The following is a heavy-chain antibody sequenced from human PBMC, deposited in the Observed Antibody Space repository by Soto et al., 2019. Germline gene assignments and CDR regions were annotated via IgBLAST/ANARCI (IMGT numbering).Heavy chain of an antibody. CDR1: GMMIRALS. CDR2: FTGSGGST. J-gene: IGHJ6*02. D-gene: IGHD6-19*01. CDR3: AKSGGWPRGYYYYGMAV. Sequence: GVSLRLSFTASGMMIRALSLTCERHSPGSGLKWISVFTGSGGSTNYADSVKGRFTISRENSKNTLYLQMNSLRAEDTAVYYCAKSGGWPRGYYYYGMAVWGQGT. V-gene: IGHV3-23*01.